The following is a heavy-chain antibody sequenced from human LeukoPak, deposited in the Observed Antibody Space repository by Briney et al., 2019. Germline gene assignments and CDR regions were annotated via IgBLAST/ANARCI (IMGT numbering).Heavy chain of an antibody. D-gene: IGHD6-19*01. J-gene: IGHJ4*02. Sequence: QPGGSLRLSCAASGFTFSNYAMSWVRQAPGKGLEWVSAIRGSGGGTYYADSVKGRFTISRDNSKNMLYLQMHSLRAEDTAVYYCAKTPENDDGSAWYYFDYWGQGTLVTVSS. CDR3: AKTPENDDGSAWYYFDY. V-gene: IGHV3-23*01. CDR1: GFTFSNYA. CDR2: IRGSGGGT.